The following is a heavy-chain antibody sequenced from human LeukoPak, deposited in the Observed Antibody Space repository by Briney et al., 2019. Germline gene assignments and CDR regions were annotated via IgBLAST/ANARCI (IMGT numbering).Heavy chain of an antibody. V-gene: IGHV3-30-3*01. CDR1: GFTFSSYA. Sequence: GRSLRLSCAASGFTFSSYAMHWVRQAPGKGLEWVAVISYDGSNKYYADSVKGRFTISKDNAKNSVYLQMNSLRPEDTAIYYCAWYGVTHGLDVWGQGTTVTVSS. D-gene: IGHD3-10*01. CDR3: AWYGVTHGLDV. CDR2: ISYDGSNK. J-gene: IGHJ6*02.